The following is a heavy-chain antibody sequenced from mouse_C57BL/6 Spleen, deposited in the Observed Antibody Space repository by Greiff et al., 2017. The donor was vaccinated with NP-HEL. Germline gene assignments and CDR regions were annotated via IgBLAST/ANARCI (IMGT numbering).Heavy chain of an antibody. CDR1: GYTFTSYW. Sequence: QVQLQQPGAELVKPGASVKLSCKASGYTFTSYWMHWVKQRPGRGLEWIGRIDPNSGGTKYNEKFKSKATLTVDKPSSTAYMPLSSLTSEDSAVYYCASDYGSSSYWYFDVWGTGTTVTVSS. V-gene: IGHV1-72*01. CDR2: IDPNSGGT. D-gene: IGHD1-1*01. J-gene: IGHJ1*03. CDR3: ASDYGSSSYWYFDV.